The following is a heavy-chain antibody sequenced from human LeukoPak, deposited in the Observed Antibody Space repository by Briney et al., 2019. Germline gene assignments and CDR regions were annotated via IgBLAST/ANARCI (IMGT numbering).Heavy chain of an antibody. Sequence: SETLSLTCTVSGGSISSSSYYWGWIRQPPGKGLEWIGSIYYSGSTYYNPSLKSRVTISVDTSKNQFSLKLSSVTAADTAAYYCAGEVYGSGSWAFDIWGQGTMVTVSS. V-gene: IGHV4-39*07. CDR2: IYYSGST. J-gene: IGHJ3*02. D-gene: IGHD3-10*01. CDR1: GGSISSSSYY. CDR3: AGEVYGSGSWAFDI.